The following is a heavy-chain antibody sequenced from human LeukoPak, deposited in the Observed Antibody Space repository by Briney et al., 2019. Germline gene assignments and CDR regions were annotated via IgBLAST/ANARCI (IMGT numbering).Heavy chain of an antibody. CDR1: GYTFTDYY. D-gene: IGHD1-26*01. J-gene: IGHJ4*02. Sequence: ASVKVSCKTSGYTFTDYYIHWVRQAPGQGLEWMGWTNPKSGATDFAQKFQGRITLTRDTSITTAHMEMNRLTSDDTAVYFCTIDEWELPGYWGQGTRVTV. CDR3: TIDEWELPGY. V-gene: IGHV1-2*02. CDR2: TNPKSGAT.